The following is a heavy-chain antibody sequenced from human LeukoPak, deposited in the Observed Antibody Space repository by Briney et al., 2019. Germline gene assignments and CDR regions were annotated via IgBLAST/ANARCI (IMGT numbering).Heavy chain of an antibody. D-gene: IGHD3-22*01. CDR1: GYTFANYA. CDR3: ARGGVLDDSIGY. CDR2: VSAYNDNT. J-gene: IGHJ4*02. V-gene: IGHV1-18*01. Sequence: ASVTVSCKASGYTFANYAISWVRQAPGLGLEWMGWVSAYNDNTYYAQKLQGRVTMTTDTSTSTAYMELRSLRSDDTAVYYCARGGVLDDSIGYWGQGTLVTVSS.